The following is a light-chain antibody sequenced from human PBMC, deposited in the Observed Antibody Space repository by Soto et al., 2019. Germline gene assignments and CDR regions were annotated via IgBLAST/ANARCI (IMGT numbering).Light chain of an antibody. CDR3: SSYTISRTYV. CDR2: NVY. CDR1: SSDVGAYNF. Sequence: QSVLTQPASVSGSPGQSITISCTGTSSDVGAYNFVSWHQQHPGKAPKLIIYNVYDRPSGISYRFSGSKSGNTASLTISGLQGGDEADYYCSSYTISRTYVFGTGTKVTVL. V-gene: IGLV2-14*03. J-gene: IGLJ1*01.